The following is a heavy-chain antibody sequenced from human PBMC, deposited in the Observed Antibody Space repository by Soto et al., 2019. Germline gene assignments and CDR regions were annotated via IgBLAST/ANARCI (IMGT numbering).Heavy chain of an antibody. D-gene: IGHD1-26*01. CDR2: INHSGST. CDR3: ARGLRGLVGATWAYYYYGMDV. CDR1: GFSFSSYW. Sequence: GSLRLSCAASGFSFSSYWMTWVRQPPGKGLEWIGEINHSGSTNYNPSLKSRVTISVDTSKNQFSLKLSSVTAADTAVYYCARGLRGLVGATWAYYYYGMDVWGQGTTVTVSS. V-gene: IGHV4-34*01. J-gene: IGHJ6*02.